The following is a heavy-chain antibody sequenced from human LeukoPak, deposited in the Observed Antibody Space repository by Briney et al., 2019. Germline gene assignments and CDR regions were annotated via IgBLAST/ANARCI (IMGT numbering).Heavy chain of an antibody. J-gene: IGHJ4*02. CDR2: INWNSVSA. CDR3: ARVGMISYSFDY. CDR1: GFTFDDYA. V-gene: IGHV3-9*01. Sequence: GGSLRLSCVASGFTFDDYAMHWVRQAPGKGLEWVAGINWNSVSAVYADSLKGRLTISRDNAKNSLYLQMNSLRAEDTAVYYCARVGMISYSFDYWGQGTLVTVSS. D-gene: IGHD2-21*01.